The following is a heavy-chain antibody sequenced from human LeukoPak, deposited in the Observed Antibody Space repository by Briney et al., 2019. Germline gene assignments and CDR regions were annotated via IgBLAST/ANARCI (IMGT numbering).Heavy chain of an antibody. CDR2: IKQDGSEK. CDR1: GFTFSSYW. V-gene: IGHV3-7*01. CDR3: ARGGYYDSSGYYPLGY. D-gene: IGHD3-22*01. Sequence: PGGSLRLSCAASGFTFSSYWMSWVRQAPGKGLEWVANIKQDGSEKYYVDSVKGRFTISRDNAKNSLYLQMNSLRAEDTAVYYCARGGYYDSSGYYPLGYWGQGTLVTVSS. J-gene: IGHJ4*02.